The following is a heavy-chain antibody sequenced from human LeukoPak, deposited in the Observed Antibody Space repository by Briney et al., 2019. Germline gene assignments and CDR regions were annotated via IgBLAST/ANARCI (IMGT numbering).Heavy chain of an antibody. D-gene: IGHD6-13*01. CDR3: AGRGIESSWDY. CDR1: GFSFSSYW. CDR2: IKQDGSQK. J-gene: IGHJ4*02. V-gene: IGHV3-7*02. Sequence: PGGSLRLSCAASGFSFSSYWMSWVRQAPGKGLEWVANIKQDGSQKYYVDSVKGRFTISRDNARNSLYLQMNSLRAEDTAVYYCAGRGIESSWDYWGQGTLVTVSS.